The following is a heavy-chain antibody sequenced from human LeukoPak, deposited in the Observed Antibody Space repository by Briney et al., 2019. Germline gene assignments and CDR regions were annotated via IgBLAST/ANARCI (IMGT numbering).Heavy chain of an antibody. D-gene: IGHD1-1*01. CDR3: ARDAGTALARYFDY. Sequence: PGGSLRLSCAASGFTFSSYAMHWVRQAPGKGVEWVAVISYDGSNKYYADSVKGRFTISRDNSKNTLYLQMNSLRAEDTAVYYCARDAGTALARYFDYWGQGTLVTVSS. CDR1: GFTFSSYA. V-gene: IGHV3-30-3*01. CDR2: ISYDGSNK. J-gene: IGHJ4*02.